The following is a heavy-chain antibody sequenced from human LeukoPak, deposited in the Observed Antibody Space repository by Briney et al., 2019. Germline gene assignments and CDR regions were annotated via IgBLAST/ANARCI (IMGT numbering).Heavy chain of an antibody. J-gene: IGHJ3*02. CDR3: VAAYGSGSCYSSAAFDI. CDR2: ISYDGSNK. V-gene: IGHV3-30*03. CDR1: GFTFSSYG. D-gene: IGHD3-10*01. Sequence: PGGSLRLSCAASGFTFSSYGMHWVRQAPGKGLEWVAVISYDGSNKYYADSVKGRFTISRDNSKNTLYLQMNSLRAEDTAVYYCVAAYGSGSCYSSAAFDIWGQGTMVTVSS.